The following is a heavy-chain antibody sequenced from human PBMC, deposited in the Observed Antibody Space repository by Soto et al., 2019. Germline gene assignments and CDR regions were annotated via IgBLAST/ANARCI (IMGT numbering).Heavy chain of an antibody. D-gene: IGHD6-19*01. Sequence: PSENLSLTCAVPRNSVSSSNWCSWVCQSPGKGLEWIGEIYHSGSTNYNPSLKSRVTISVDKSKNQLSLKLSSVTAADTAVYYCARAVWQWLVRDYYYGMDVWGQGTTVT. CDR1: RNSVSSSNW. J-gene: IGHJ6*02. CDR3: ARAVWQWLVRDYYYGMDV. V-gene: IGHV4-4*02. CDR2: IYHSGST.